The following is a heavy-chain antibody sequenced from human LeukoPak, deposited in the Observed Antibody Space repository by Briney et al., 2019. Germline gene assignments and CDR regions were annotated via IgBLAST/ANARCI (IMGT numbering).Heavy chain of an antibody. J-gene: IGHJ6*03. CDR3: AKDPGGSYYNSYYMDV. Sequence: GGSLRLSCAASGFTFSNYGMHWVRQAPGKGLEWVAVISYDGSKKHYADSVKGRFTISRDNSKTTLCLQMNSLRAEDTAVYYCAKDPGGSYYNSYYMDVWGKGTTVTVSS. V-gene: IGHV3-30*18. D-gene: IGHD3-10*01. CDR1: GFTFSNYG. CDR2: ISYDGSKK.